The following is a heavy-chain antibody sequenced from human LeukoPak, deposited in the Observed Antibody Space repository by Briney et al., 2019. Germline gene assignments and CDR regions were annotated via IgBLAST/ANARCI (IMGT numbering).Heavy chain of an antibody. V-gene: IGHV3-33*01. CDR2: IWHDGSNT. Sequence: PGRSLRLTCAASGFTLSDYGMHWVRQAPGKGLEWVAVIWHDGSNTYYADSVKGRFTISRDHSKNTLYLQMNSLRAEDTAVYYCPRLGSGGSGWFFDYWGQGTLVTVSS. D-gene: IGHD6-19*01. J-gene: IGHJ4*02. CDR3: PRLGSGGSGWFFDY. CDR1: GFTLSDYG.